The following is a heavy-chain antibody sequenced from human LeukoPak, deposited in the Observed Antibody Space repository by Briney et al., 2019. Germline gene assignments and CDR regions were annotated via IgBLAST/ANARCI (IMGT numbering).Heavy chain of an antibody. J-gene: IGHJ4*02. CDR2: IKQDGGEK. V-gene: IGHV3-7*01. CDR1: RFTFSTYW. CDR3: ARGTEGFDY. Sequence: GGSLRLSCAASRFTFSTYWMNWVRQAPGKGLEWVANIKQDGGEKYYVDSVKGRFTISRDNAKNSLYLQMHGLRAEDTAVYYCARGTEGFDYWGQGTLVTVSS.